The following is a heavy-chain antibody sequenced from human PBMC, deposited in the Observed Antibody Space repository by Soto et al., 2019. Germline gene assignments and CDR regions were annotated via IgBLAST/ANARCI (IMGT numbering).Heavy chain of an antibody. Sequence: QVQLQESGPGLVKPSQTLSLTCNVSGVSIGSGDYYWSWIRQPQGKGLEWLGYIYISGTTYYNPSLKSRLTISLAPSRNVFSLKLRSVTAADTAVYYCARVPPPYSFSYDDWGQGTLVTVSS. D-gene: IGHD5-12*01. J-gene: IGHJ4*02. CDR1: GVSIGSGDYY. CDR3: ARVPPPYSFSYDD. V-gene: IGHV4-30-4*01. CDR2: IYISGTT.